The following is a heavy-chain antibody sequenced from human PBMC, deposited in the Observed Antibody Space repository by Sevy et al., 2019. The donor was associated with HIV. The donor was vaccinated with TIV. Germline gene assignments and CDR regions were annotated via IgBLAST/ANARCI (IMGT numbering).Heavy chain of an antibody. CDR1: GFDFSIYS. CDR2: LSFGCGKI. CDR3: AREGCTKPHDY. Sequence: GGSLRLSCAAFGFDFSIYSMSWVRQAPGKGLEWVSTLSFGCGKINYADSVKGRITISRDNSKSSVYLQMNNMRVKDTAVYYCAREGCTKPHDYWGQGTLVTVSS. D-gene: IGHD2-8*01. V-gene: IGHV3-23*01. J-gene: IGHJ4*02.